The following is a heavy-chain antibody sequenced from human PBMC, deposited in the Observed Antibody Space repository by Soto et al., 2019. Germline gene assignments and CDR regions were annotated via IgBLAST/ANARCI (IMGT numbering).Heavy chain of an antibody. CDR2: IRSKANNYAT. V-gene: IGHV3-73*01. CDR3: SSDTARVYYGMDV. Sequence: GSLRLSCAASGFTFSGSAMHWVRQASGKGLEWVGRIRSKANNYATAYAASVEGRFTISRDDSKNTAYLQMNSLKTEDTAVYYCSSDTARVYYGMDVWGQGTTVTVSS. CDR1: GFTFSGSA. D-gene: IGHD5-18*01. J-gene: IGHJ6*02.